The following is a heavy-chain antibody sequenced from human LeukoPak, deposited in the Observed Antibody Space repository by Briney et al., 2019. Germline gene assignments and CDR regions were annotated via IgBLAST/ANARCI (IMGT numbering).Heavy chain of an antibody. Sequence: ASVKVSCKASGYTFTSYGISWVRQAPGQGLEWMGWINPNSGGTNYAQKFQGRVTMTRDTSISTAYMELSRLRSDDTAVYYCATGEMATITGYFDYWGQGTLVTVSS. V-gene: IGHV1-2*02. CDR3: ATGEMATITGYFDY. D-gene: IGHD5-12*01. CDR1: GYTFTSYG. CDR2: INPNSGGT. J-gene: IGHJ4*02.